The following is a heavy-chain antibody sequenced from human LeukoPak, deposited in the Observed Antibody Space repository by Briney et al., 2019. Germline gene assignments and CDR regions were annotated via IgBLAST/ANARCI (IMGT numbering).Heavy chain of an antibody. CDR3: AGAVSHYNIYYCYYYMDV. CDR1: GFTFDDYG. D-gene: IGHD5-24*01. J-gene: IGHJ6*03. Sequence: PGGSLRLSCAASGFTFDDYGMSWVRQAPGKGLEWVSGINWNGGSTAYADSVKGRFTIARDNAKNSLYLQINSLRAEDTALYYCAGAVSHYNIYYCYYYMDVWGKGTTVTVSS. CDR2: INWNGGST. V-gene: IGHV3-20*04.